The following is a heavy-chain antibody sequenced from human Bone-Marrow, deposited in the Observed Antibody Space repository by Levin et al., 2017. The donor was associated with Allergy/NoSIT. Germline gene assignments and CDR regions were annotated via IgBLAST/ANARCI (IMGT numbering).Heavy chain of an antibody. CDR1: GGSISSYY. CDR2: IYYSGST. V-gene: IGHV4-59*01. J-gene: IGHJ3*02. CDR3: ARGGGVAATRRAFDI. D-gene: IGHD2-15*01. Sequence: SETLSLTCTVSGGSISSYYWSWIRQPPGKGLEWIGYIYYSGSTNYNPSLKSRVTISVDTSKNQFSLKLSSVTAADTAVYYGARGGGVAATRRAFDIWGQGTMVTVSS.